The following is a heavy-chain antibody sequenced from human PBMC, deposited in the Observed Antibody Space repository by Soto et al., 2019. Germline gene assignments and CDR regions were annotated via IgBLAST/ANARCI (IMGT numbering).Heavy chain of an antibody. V-gene: IGHV3-23*01. J-gene: IGHJ4*02. Sequence: GGSLRLSCAASGFTLSSYAMSWVRQAPGKGLEWVSAISGSGGSTYCADSVKGRFTISRDNSKNTLYLQMNSLRAEDTAVYYCAYSSTPFDYWGQGTLVTVSS. D-gene: IGHD6-13*01. CDR2: ISGSGGST. CDR1: GFTLSSYA. CDR3: AYSSTPFDY.